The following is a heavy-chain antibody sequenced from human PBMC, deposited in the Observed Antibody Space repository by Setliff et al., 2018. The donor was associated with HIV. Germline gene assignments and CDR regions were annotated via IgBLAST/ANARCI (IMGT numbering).Heavy chain of an antibody. Sequence: PGWSLRLSCGASGFSFGNHWMYWVRQAPGKGLVWVSRINSDGSITDYADSVKGRFTISRDNAKNTLYMQMNSLRAEDTAVYYCARPYTVWVYGMDLWGQGTTVTVSS. V-gene: IGHV3-74*01. CDR2: INSDGSIT. CDR1: GFSFGNHW. D-gene: IGHD2-8*01. J-gene: IGHJ6*02. CDR3: ARPYTVWVYGMDL.